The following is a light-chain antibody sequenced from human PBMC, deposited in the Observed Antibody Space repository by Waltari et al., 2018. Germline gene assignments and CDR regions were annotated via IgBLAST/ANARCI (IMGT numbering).Light chain of an antibody. Sequence: EIVLTQSPGILSLSHGERATLSCRAGQIVSRSLAWYQQKPGQSPRLLIYGASTRATGIPDRFSGGGSGTYFSLTISRLEPEDFAVYYCQHYVRLPATFGQGTKVEIK. CDR3: QHYVRLPAT. CDR2: GAS. CDR1: QIVSRS. V-gene: IGKV3-20*01. J-gene: IGKJ1*01.